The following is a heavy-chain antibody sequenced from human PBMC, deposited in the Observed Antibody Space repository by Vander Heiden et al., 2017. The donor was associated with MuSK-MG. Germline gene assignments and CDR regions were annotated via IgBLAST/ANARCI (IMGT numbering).Heavy chain of an antibody. CDR3: ARDFRGAGSFDY. V-gene: IGHV4-39*07. J-gene: IGHJ4*02. Sequence: QLQLQESGPGLVKPSETLSLTCTVSGGSISSSSLYWGWIRQPPGKGLEWIGSIYYSGSTYYNPSLKSRVTISVDTSKNQFSLKLSSVTAADTAVFYCARDFRGAGSFDYWGQGTLVTVSS. D-gene: IGHD3-10*01. CDR2: IYYSGST. CDR1: GGSISSSSLY.